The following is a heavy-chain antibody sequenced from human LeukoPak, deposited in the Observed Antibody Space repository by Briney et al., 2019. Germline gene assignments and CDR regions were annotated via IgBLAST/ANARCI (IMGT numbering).Heavy chain of an antibody. Sequence: SVKVSCKASGGTFSSYAISWVRQAPGQGLEWMGRIIPILGIANYAQKFQGRVTITADKSTSTAYMELSSLRSEDTAVYYCARRKDDYGDYDLDYWGQGTLVTVSS. CDR2: IIPILGIA. V-gene: IGHV1-69*04. J-gene: IGHJ4*02. CDR1: GGTFSSYA. D-gene: IGHD4-17*01. CDR3: ARRKDDYGDYDLDY.